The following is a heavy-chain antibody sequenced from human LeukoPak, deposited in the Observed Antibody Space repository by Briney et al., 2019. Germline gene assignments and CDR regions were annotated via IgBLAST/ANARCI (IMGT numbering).Heavy chain of an antibody. CDR1: GFTFSNYG. CDR3: AKDRAVAGTCTDYYFDY. D-gene: IGHD6-19*01. Sequence: GGSLRLSCAASGFTFSNYGMHWVRQAPGKGLEWVAFIRYDGSNKYYADSVKGRFTISRDNSKNTLYLQMNSLRAEDTAVYYCAKDRAVAGTCTDYYFDYWGQGTLVTVSS. J-gene: IGHJ4*02. V-gene: IGHV3-30*02. CDR2: IRYDGSNK.